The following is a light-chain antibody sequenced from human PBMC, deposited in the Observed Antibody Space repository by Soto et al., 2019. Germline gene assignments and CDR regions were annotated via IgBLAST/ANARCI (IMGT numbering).Light chain of an antibody. CDR2: DVS. Sequence: QSALTQPGSVSGSPGQPIAISSTGTSSDVGGYNYVSWYQQHPGKAPKLMIYDVSNRPSGVSDRFSGSKSGNTASLTISGLQAEHEADYYCTSYTSSSTYVFGTGTKLTVL. V-gene: IGLV2-14*01. J-gene: IGLJ1*01. CDR1: SSDVGGYNY. CDR3: TSYTSSSTYV.